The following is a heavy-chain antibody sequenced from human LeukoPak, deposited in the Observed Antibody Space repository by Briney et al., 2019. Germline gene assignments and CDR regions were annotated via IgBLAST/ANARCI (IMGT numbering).Heavy chain of an antibody. V-gene: IGHV3-23*01. CDR1: GFTFNNYA. CDR2: ISGSGGAT. J-gene: IGHJ4*02. D-gene: IGHD5-12*01. Sequence: GGSLRLSCAASGFTFNNYAMSWVRQAPGKGLEWVSAISGSGGATYFADSVKGRFTISRDNSKNTLYLQMHSLRAEDTAVYYCAKALRSIVVTASDYWGQGTLVTVSS. CDR3: AKALRSIVVTASDY.